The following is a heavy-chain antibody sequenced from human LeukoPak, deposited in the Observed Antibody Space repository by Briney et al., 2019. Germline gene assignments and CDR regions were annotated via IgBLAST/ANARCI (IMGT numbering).Heavy chain of an antibody. CDR3: ARETTGAGTARPFDY. V-gene: IGHV4-4*07. D-gene: IGHD6-13*01. CDR2: IYTSGST. J-gene: IGHJ4*02. CDR1: GGSISNFY. Sequence: KPSETLSLTCTVSGGSISNFYWSWIRQPAGKTLEWIGRIYTSGSTNYNPSLKSRFTMSVDTSKNQFSLKLSSVTAADTAVYFCARETTGAGTARPFDYWGQGTLVTVSS.